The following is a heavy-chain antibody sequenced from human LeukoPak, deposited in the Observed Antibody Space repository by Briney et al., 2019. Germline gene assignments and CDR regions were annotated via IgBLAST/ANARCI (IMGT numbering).Heavy chain of an antibody. CDR2: INHSGST. J-gene: IGHJ5*02. V-gene: IGHV4-34*01. CDR3: ARRRLRRTLLWFDP. D-gene: IGHD6-25*01. CDR1: GGSFSGYY. Sequence: TSETLSLTCAVYGGSFSGYYWSWIRQPPGKGLEWIGEINHSGSTNYNPSLKSRVTISVDTSKNQFSLKLSSVTAADTAVYYCARRRLRRTLLWFDPWGQGTLVTVSS.